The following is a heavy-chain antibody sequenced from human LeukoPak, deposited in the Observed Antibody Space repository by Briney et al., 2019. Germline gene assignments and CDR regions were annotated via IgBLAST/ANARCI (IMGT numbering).Heavy chain of an antibody. CDR2: INPSGGST. D-gene: IGHD2-21*02. J-gene: IGHJ3*02. Sequence: ASVKVSCKASGYTFISYYMHWVRQAPGQGLEWMGIINPSGGSTSYAQKFQGRVTMTRDTSTSTVYMELSSLRSEDTAVYYCARSYCGGDCYISDAFDIWGQGTMVTVSS. V-gene: IGHV1-46*01. CDR1: GYTFISYY. CDR3: ARSYCGGDCYISDAFDI.